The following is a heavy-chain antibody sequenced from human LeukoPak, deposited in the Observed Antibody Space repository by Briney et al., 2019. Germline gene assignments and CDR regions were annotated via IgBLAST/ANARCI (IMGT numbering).Heavy chain of an antibody. J-gene: IGHJ4*02. Sequence: PGRSLRLSCAASGFTFSSYGMHWVRQAPGKGLEGVAVISYDGSNKYYADAVKGRFTISRDNYKHTLYLQMNRLRAEDTAVYYCAREGLWFGELFKGGFDYWGQGTLVTVSS. CDR2: ISYDGSNK. V-gene: IGHV3-30*03. CDR1: GFTFSSYG. D-gene: IGHD3-10*01. CDR3: AREGLWFGELFKGGFDY.